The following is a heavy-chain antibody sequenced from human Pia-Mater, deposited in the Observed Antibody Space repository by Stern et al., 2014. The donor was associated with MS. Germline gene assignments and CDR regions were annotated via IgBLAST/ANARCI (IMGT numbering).Heavy chain of an antibody. V-gene: IGHV3-23*04. J-gene: IGHJ5*02. CDR1: GFTFSSSM. Sequence: EVQLVESGGGLVQPGGSLRLSCVASGFTFSSSMMTWVRQAPGKGLEWVSVITGSGTYYADSVKGRFPVSRDTSKNTVYLQMNSLRVEDAALYYCARGWGESWGQGALVTVSS. CDR3: ARGWGES. CDR2: ITGSGT. D-gene: IGHD3-16*01.